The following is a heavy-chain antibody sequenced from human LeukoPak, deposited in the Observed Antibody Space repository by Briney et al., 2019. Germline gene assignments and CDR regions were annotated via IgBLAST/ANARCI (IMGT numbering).Heavy chain of an antibody. J-gene: IGHJ3*02. D-gene: IGHD3-16*01. Sequence: GGSLRFSCAASGFTVSSNYMSWVRQAPGKGLEWVSVIYSGGSTYYADSVKGRFTISRGNSKNTLYLQMNSLRAEDTAVYYCARRDLWGAFDIWGQGTMVTVSS. V-gene: IGHV3-66*04. CDR3: ARRDLWGAFDI. CDR1: GFTVSSNY. CDR2: IYSGGST.